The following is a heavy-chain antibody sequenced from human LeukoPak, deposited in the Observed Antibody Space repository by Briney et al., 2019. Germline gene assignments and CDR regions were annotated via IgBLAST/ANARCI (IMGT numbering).Heavy chain of an antibody. J-gene: IGHJ4*02. CDR2: FSIYNGNT. V-gene: IGHV1-18*01. D-gene: IGHD3-10*01. CDR3: ARGAAYGSGSYYLLYFDY. Sequence: GASVKVSCKASGYTFSSYGISWVRQAPGQGLEWMGWFSIYNGNTNYAQKFQGRVTMTTDTSTNTAYMELRSLRSDDTAVYYCARGAAYGSGSYYLLYFDYWGQGTLVTVSS. CDR1: GYTFSSYG.